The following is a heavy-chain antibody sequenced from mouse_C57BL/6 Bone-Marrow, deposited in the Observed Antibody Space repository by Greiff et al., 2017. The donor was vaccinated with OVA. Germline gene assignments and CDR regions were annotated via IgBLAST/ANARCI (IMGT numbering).Heavy chain of an antibody. CDR3: ARRVYYYGSSYVY. CDR2: INPGSGGT. J-gene: IGHJ2*01. D-gene: IGHD1-1*01. Sequence: QVQLQQSGAELVRPGTSVKVSCKASGYAFTNYLIEWVKQRPGQGLEWIGVINPGSGGTNYNEKFKGKATLPADKSSSTAYMQLSSLTSEDSAVYFCARRVYYYGSSYVYWGQGTTRTVSS. V-gene: IGHV1-54*01. CDR1: GYAFTNYL.